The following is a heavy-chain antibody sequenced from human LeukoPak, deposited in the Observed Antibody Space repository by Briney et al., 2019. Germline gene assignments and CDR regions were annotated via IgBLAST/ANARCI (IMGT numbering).Heavy chain of an antibody. CDR3: ASRANSGSQLRSFDY. V-gene: IGHV3-23*01. Sequence: GGSLRLSCAASGFTFSSYGMSWVRQAPGKGLEWVSAISGSGGGTYYADSVKGRFTISRDNSKNTLYLQMNSLRAEDTAVYYCASRANSGSQLRSFDYWGQGTLVTVSS. D-gene: IGHD1-26*01. J-gene: IGHJ4*02. CDR1: GFTFSSYG. CDR2: ISGSGGGT.